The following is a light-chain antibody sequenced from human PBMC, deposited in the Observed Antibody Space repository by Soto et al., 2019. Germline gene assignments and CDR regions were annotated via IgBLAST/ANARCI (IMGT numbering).Light chain of an antibody. V-gene: IGKV1-33*01. CDR3: LQYDNLPYV. CDR2: DAS. CDR1: QNIKQF. Sequence: DIQMTQSPSSLSASVGDRVTITCQASQNIKQFLIWYQVKPGKAPELLIYDASNMKTGVPPRFSGIGFGTDFTLTITNLQPEDIATYYYLQYDNLPYVFGQGTQLEI. J-gene: IGKJ2*01.